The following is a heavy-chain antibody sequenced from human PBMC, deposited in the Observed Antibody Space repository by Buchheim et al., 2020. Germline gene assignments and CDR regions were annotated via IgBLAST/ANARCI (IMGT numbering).Heavy chain of an antibody. CDR3: ARVATIGGGDYYYYYGMDV. CDR1: GFTFSSYA. Sequence: QVQLVESGGGVVQPGRSLRLSCAASGFTFSSYAMHWVRQAPGKGLEWVAVISYDGSNKYYADSVKGRFTTSRDNSKNTLYLQMNSLRAEDTAVYYCARVATIGGGDYYYYYGMDVWGQGTT. CDR2: ISYDGSNK. J-gene: IGHJ6*02. V-gene: IGHV3-30-3*01. D-gene: IGHD5-12*01.